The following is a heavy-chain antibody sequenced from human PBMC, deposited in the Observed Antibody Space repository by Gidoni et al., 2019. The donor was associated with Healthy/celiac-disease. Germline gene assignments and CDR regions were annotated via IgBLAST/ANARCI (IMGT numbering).Heavy chain of an antibody. J-gene: IGHJ4*02. D-gene: IGHD5-18*01. Sequence: EVQLVESGGGLVQPGGSLRLSCAASGFTFSSNWMPWVRQVPGKGLVWVSRIDNDGSSTTYADSVKGRFTISRDNAKNTLYLQMNSLRAEDTAVYYCAREVDTAMAYHFDYWGQGTLVTVSP. CDR2: IDNDGSST. V-gene: IGHV3-74*01. CDR3: AREVDTAMAYHFDY. CDR1: GFTFSSNW.